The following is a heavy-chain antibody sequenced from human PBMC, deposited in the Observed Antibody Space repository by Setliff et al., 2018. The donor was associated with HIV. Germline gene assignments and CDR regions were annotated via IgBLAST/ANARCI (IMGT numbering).Heavy chain of an antibody. CDR3: ARAPPYKWEPSQDY. Sequence: LSLTCTVSGGSIRGSSYYWSWIRQPPGKGLEWIGSIYHTGSTYYKPSLKSRVTISVDTSKNQFSLRLSSVAAADTAVYYCARAPPYKWEPSQDYWGQGTLVTVSS. J-gene: IGHJ4*02. V-gene: IGHV4-39*01. D-gene: IGHD1-26*01. CDR2: IYHTGST. CDR1: GGSIRGSSYY.